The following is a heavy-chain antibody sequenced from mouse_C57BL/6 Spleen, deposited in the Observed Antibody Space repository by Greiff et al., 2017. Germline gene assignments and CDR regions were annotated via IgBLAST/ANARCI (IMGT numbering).Heavy chain of an antibody. Sequence: EVKLMESGEGLVKPGGSLKLSCAASGFTFSSYAMSWVRQPTEKRLEWVAYISSGGDYISYADTVQGRFTISRENARNTLYLQISRLKSKHTTMYYGTREDRDYSYAMDYWGQGTSLTVAS. V-gene: IGHV5-9-1*02. D-gene: IGHD1-1*01. CDR3: TREDRDYSYAMDY. J-gene: IGHJ4*01. CDR2: ISSGGDYI. CDR1: GFTFSSYA.